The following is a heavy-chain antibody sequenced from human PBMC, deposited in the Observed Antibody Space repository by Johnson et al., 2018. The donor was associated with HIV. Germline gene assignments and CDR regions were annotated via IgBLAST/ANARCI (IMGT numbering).Heavy chain of an antibody. CDR2: INWNGGST. CDR1: GFTVSSNY. Sequence: VQLVESGGGLIQPGGSLRLSCAASGFTVSSNYMSWVRQAPGKGLEWVSGINWNGGSTGYADSVRGRFTISRDNAKNSLYLQMNSLRAEDTAVYYCACLAHDAFDIWGQGTMVTVSS. CDR3: ACLAHDAFDI. D-gene: IGHD3-16*01. V-gene: IGHV3-53*01. J-gene: IGHJ3*02.